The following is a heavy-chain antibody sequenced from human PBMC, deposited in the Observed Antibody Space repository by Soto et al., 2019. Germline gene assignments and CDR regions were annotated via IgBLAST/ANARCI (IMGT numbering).Heavy chain of an antibody. Sequence: TSETLSLTCTFSGFSISRYYWNWIRQPPGKGLEWIGYIYYSGSTNYNPSLKSRVTISVDTSKNQFSLKLSSVTAADTAVYYCARDPGSGSYYGWFDPWGQGTLVTVSS. CDR2: IYYSGST. D-gene: IGHD3-10*01. CDR3: ARDPGSGSYYGWFDP. V-gene: IGHV4-59*01. J-gene: IGHJ5*02. CDR1: GFSISRYY.